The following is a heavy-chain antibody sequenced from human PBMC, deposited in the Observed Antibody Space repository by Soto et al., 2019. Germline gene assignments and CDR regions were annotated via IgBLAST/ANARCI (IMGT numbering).Heavy chain of an antibody. J-gene: IGHJ3*02. CDR2: INPNSGGT. V-gene: IGHV1-2*04. D-gene: IGHD6-19*01. Sequence: QVQLVQSGAEVKKPGASVKVSCRAPGYTFTGYNIHWVRQAPGQGLEWMGWINPNSGGTNYAQNFQGWVTMTRDTSISTAYMELSRLRSDDTAVYYCAREGIAVAGNAFDIWGQGTMVTVSS. CDR3: AREGIAVAGNAFDI. CDR1: GYTFTGYN.